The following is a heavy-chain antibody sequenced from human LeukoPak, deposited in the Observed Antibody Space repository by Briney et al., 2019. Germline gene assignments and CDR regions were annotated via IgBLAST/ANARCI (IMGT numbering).Heavy chain of an antibody. V-gene: IGHV4-59*01. J-gene: IGHJ3*02. CDR1: GGSISSYY. D-gene: IGHD3-22*01. Sequence: SETPSLTRTVSGGSISSYYWSWIRQPPGKGLEWIGYIYYSGSTNYNPSLKSRVTISVDTSKNQFSLKLSSVTAADTAVYYCARGHYYDTFFDIWGQGTMVTVSS. CDR2: IYYSGST. CDR3: ARGHYYDTFFDI.